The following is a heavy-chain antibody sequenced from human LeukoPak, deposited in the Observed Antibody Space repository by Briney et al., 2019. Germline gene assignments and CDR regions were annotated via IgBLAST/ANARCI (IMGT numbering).Heavy chain of an antibody. CDR2: ISYDGSNK. CDR1: GFTFSSYA. J-gene: IGHJ4*02. CDR3: ARDPDDSSSYYLDY. D-gene: IGHD3-22*01. V-gene: IGHV3-30-3*01. Sequence: GGSLRLSCAASGFTFSSYAMHWVRQAPGKGLEWVAVISYDGSNKYYADSVKGRFTISRDNSKNTLYLQMNSLRAEDTAVYYCARDPDDSSSYYLDYWGQGTLVTVSS.